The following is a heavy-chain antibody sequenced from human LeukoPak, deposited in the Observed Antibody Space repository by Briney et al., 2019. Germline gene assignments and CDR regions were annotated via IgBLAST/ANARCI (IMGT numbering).Heavy chain of an antibody. J-gene: IGHJ4*02. Sequence: GGSLRLSCAASGFTFSTYWMHWVRQAPGKGLVWVSQTNTDGSSTTYADSVKGRFTVSRDNAKNTLYLQMNSLRAEDTAVYYCARELASGDWGQGTLVTVSS. D-gene: IGHD6-13*01. CDR1: GFTFSTYW. CDR3: ARELASGD. CDR2: TNTDGSST. V-gene: IGHV3-74*01.